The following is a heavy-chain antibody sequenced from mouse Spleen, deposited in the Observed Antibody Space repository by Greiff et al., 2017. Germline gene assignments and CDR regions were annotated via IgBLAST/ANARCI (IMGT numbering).Heavy chain of an antibody. CDR1: GYTFTSYW. V-gene: IGHV1-64*01. CDR2: IHPNSGST. D-gene: IGHD2-1*01. J-gene: IGHJ2*01. CDR3: ASSGNYLYYFDY. Sequence: QVQLQQPGAELVKPGASVKLSCKASGYTFTSYWMHWVKQRPGQGLEWIGMIHPNSGSTNYNEKFKSKATLTVDKSSSTAYMQLSSLTSEDSAVYYCASSGNYLYYFDYWGQGTTLTVSS.